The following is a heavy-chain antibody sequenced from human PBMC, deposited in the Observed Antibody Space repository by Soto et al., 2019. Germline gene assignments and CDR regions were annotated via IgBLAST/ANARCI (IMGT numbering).Heavy chain of an antibody. D-gene: IGHD2-2*01. Sequence: GGSLRLSCAASGFTFSSYWMHWVRQAPGKGLVWVSRINSDGSTRTYADFVKGRFTISRDNTKNTLYLQMNSLRAEDTAVYFCARLHCTDTSCYIKYLDSWGQGTLVTVSS. CDR2: INSDGSTR. CDR1: GFTFSSYW. V-gene: IGHV3-74*03. CDR3: ARLHCTDTSCYIKYLDS. J-gene: IGHJ4*02.